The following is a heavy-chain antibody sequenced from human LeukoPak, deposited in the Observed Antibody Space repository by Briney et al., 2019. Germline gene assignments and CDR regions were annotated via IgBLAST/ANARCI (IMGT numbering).Heavy chain of an antibody. D-gene: IGHD6-13*01. Sequence: GGSLRLSCAASGFTFSSYWMNWVRQAPGKGLEWVAVISYDGSNKYYADSVKGRFTISRDNSKNTLYLQMNGLRAEDTAVYYCARAIVGSSCFDYWGQGTLVTVSS. CDR1: GFTFSSYW. V-gene: IGHV3-30-3*01. CDR2: ISYDGSNK. CDR3: ARAIVGSSCFDY. J-gene: IGHJ4*02.